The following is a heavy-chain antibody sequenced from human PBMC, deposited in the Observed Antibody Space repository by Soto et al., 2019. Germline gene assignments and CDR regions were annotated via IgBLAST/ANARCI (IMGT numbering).Heavy chain of an antibody. CDR3: AKIPPGYSYGYFYFDY. J-gene: IGHJ4*02. Sequence: GGSLRLSCAASGFNFSTYAISWVRQGPGEGLEWVSGISGSGGSTYYTNSMKGRFTIPRDNSKNTLYLQLNSLRAEDTAVYYCAKIPPGYSYGYFYFDYWGQGTLVTVSS. CDR1: GFNFSTYA. CDR2: ISGSGGST. D-gene: IGHD5-18*01. V-gene: IGHV3-23*01.